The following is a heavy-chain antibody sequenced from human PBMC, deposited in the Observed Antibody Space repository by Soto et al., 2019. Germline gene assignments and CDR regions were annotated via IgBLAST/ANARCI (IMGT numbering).Heavy chain of an antibody. CDR1: GFTFGDYA. D-gene: IGHD2-21*02. Sequence: CSAAGFTFGDYALTWFRQTPGKGLEWVGFIKSKTYGGTTEYAASVRGRFTISRDDSKSIAYLQMNSLKIEDTAVYYCTRDSGCGGDCYETYFDYRGQGTLVTVSS. J-gene: IGHJ4*02. CDR2: IKSKTYGGTT. CDR3: TRDSGCGGDCYETYFDY. V-gene: IGHV3-49*03.